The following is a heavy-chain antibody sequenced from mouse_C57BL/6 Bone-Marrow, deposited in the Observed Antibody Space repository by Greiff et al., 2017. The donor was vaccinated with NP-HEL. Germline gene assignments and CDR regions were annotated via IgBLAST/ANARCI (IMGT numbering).Heavy chain of an antibody. Sequence: EVQLVESGAELVRPGASVKLSCTASGFNIKDDYMHWVKQRPEQGLEWIGWIDPENGDTEYASKFQGKATITADTSSNTAYLQLSSLTSEDTAVYYCTGYYYGSSRYFDVWGTGTTVTVSS. J-gene: IGHJ1*03. CDR1: GFNIKDDY. V-gene: IGHV14-4*01. CDR2: IDPENGDT. D-gene: IGHD1-1*01. CDR3: TGYYYGSSRYFDV.